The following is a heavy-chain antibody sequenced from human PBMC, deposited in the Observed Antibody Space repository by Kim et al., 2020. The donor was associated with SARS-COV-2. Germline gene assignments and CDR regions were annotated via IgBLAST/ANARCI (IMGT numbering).Heavy chain of an antibody. V-gene: IGHV5-10-1*01. Sequence: SFQGHVTISADKSISTAYLQWSSLKASDTAMYYCARRAIAAAPNDCGMDVWGQGTTVTVSS. D-gene: IGHD6-13*01. J-gene: IGHJ6*02. CDR3: ARRAIAAAPNDCGMDV.